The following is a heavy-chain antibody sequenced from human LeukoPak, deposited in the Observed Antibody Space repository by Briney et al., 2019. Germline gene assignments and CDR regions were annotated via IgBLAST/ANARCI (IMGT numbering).Heavy chain of an antibody. V-gene: IGHV4-30-2*01. D-gene: IGHD6-13*01. CDR3: ARGGSSWYFDY. CDR2: IYHSGST. J-gene: IGHJ4*02. CDR1: GGSISIGGYS. Sequence: PSETLSLTCAVSGGSISIGGYSWSWIRQPPGKGLEWIGYIYHSGSTYYNPSLKSRVTISVDRSKNQFSLKLSSVTAADTAVYYCARGGSSWYFDYWGQGTLVTVSS.